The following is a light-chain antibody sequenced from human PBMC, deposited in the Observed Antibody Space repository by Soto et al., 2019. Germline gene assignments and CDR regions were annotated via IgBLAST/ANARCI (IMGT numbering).Light chain of an antibody. J-gene: IGKJ1*01. CDR2: AAS. V-gene: IGKV3-20*01. Sequence: EIVLTQSPDTLSLSPGERATLSCRASQSVSSNYLAWYQQKPGQAPRLLIYAASRRAAGIPDRFSGSGSGADFSLTISRLEPEDFAVYYCHQYCTSVTWTFGQGSKVEIK. CDR3: HQYCTSVTWT. CDR1: QSVSSNY.